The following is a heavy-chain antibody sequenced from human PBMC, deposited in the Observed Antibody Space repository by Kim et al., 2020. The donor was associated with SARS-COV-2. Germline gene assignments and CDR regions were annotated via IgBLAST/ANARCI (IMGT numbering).Heavy chain of an antibody. Sequence: SETLSLTCAVYGGSFSGYYWSWIRQPPGKGLEWIGEINHSGSTNYNPSLKSRVTISVDTSKNQFSLKLSSVTAADTAVYYCARGLSNYDYWGQGTLVTVSS. CDR1: GGSFSGYY. CDR2: INHSGST. D-gene: IGHD4-4*01. CDR3: ARGLSNYDY. J-gene: IGHJ4*02. V-gene: IGHV4-34*01.